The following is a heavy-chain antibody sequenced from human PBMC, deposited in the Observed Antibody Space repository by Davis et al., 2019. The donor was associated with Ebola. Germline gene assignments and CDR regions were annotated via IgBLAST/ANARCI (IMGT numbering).Heavy chain of an antibody. CDR1: GGTFSSYA. D-gene: IGHD3-22*01. CDR3: ATWGYDSSGYYSFDY. Sequence: SVKVSCKASGGTFSSYAISWVRQAPGQGLEWMGGIIPIFGTANYAQKFQGRVTITADESTSTAYMELSSLRSEDTAVYYCATWGYDSSGYYSFDYWGQGTLVTVSS. V-gene: IGHV1-69*13. J-gene: IGHJ4*02. CDR2: IIPIFGTA.